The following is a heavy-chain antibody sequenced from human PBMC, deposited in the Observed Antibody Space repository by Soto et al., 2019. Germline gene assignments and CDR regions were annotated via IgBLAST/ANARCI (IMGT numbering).Heavy chain of an antibody. CDR2: IYYSGST. CDR3: ARRSPSHSGYVDIYYYYYGMDV. Sequence: SETLSLTCTVSGGSISSSSYYWGWIRQPPGKGLEWIGSIYYSGSTYYNPSLKSRVTISVDTSKNQFSLKLSSVTAADTAVYYCARRSPSHSGYVDIYYYYYGMDVWGQGTTVTVSS. D-gene: IGHD5-12*01. V-gene: IGHV4-39*01. CDR1: GGSISSSSYY. J-gene: IGHJ6*02.